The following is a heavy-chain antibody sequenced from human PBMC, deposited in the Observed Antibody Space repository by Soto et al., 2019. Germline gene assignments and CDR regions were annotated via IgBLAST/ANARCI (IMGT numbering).Heavy chain of an antibody. CDR1: GFTFSNAW. J-gene: IGHJ4*02. CDR3: TTDLFPFIAAPAPLVVY. CDR2: IKSKTDGGTT. D-gene: IGHD6-13*01. V-gene: IGHV3-15*07. Sequence: PGGSLRLSCAASGFTFSNAWMNWVRQAPGKGLEWVGRIKSKTDGGTTDYAAPVKGRFTISRDDSKNTLYLQMNSLKTEDTAVYYCTTDLFPFIAAPAPLVVYWGQGTLVTVSS.